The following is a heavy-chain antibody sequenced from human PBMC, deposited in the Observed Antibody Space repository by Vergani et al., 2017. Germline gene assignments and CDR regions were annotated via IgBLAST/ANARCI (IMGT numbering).Heavy chain of an antibody. D-gene: IGHD3-3*02. CDR1: GASISSGDYY. CDR2: IFYSGST. V-gene: IGHV4-31*03. J-gene: IGHJ2*01. CDR3: AREGQFCRRTNCHPHSWYYDL. Sequence: QMQLQESGPGLVKPSQTLSLTCTVSGASISSGDYYWNWFRQYPGKGLEWIGYIFYSGSTYYNPSLKSRFTISIDTSNNQFSLKLDSVTAADTAVYYCAREGQFCRRTNCHPHSWYYDLWGRGTLVTVSS.